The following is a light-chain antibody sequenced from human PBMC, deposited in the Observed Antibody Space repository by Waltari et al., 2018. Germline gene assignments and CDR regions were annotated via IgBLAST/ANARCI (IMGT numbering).Light chain of an antibody. CDR1: SSDVGGYNF. CDR2: YVT. J-gene: IGLJ1*01. Sequence: QSALTQPRSVSGSPGQSVAISCTGTSSDVGGYNFVFWYQQHPGKAPKLIIYYVTKRPSGVPDRFPGSKSGNTASLTISGLQAEDEADYYCCSYGGTYYVFGTGTKVTVL. V-gene: IGLV2-11*01. CDR3: CSYGGTYYV.